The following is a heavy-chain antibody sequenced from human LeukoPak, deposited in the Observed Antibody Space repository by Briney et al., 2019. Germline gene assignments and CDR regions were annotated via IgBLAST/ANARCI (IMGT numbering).Heavy chain of an antibody. CDR1: GGSISSYY. D-gene: IGHD3-10*01. Sequence: SETLSLTCTVSGGSISSYYWSWIRQPPGKGLEWIGYIYYSGSINYNPSLKSRVTISVDTSKSQFSLKLSSVTAADTAVYYCARVGTYGSGSYLSWLDYWGQGTLVTVSS. J-gene: IGHJ4*02. CDR2: IYYSGSI. V-gene: IGHV4-59*01. CDR3: ARVGTYGSGSYLSWLDY.